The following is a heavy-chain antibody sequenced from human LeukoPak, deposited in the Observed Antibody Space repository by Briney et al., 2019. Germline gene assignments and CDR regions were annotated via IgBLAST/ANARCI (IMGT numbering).Heavy chain of an antibody. CDR3: ARDIGYYDSSGYPRDAFDI. Sequence: SETLSLTCTVSGGSISSYYWSWIRQPAGKGLEWIGRIYTSGSTNYNPSLKSRVTMSVDTYKNQFSLKLISVTAADTAVYYCARDIGYYDSSGYPRDAFDIWGQGTMVTVSS. J-gene: IGHJ3*02. V-gene: IGHV4-4*07. CDR1: GGSISSYY. CDR2: IYTSGST. D-gene: IGHD3-22*01.